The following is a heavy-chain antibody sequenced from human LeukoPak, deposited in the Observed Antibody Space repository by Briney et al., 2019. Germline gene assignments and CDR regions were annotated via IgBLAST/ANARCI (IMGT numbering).Heavy chain of an antibody. CDR2: IKSKGDGGTI. CDR3: TTRRQDGW. D-gene: IGHD2-15*01. V-gene: IGHV3-15*01. Sequence: GRSLRLSCVGSGFTFSDAWMSWVRQAPGKGLEWVGRIKSKGDGGTIDYAAPVKGRFNISRDDSRNTLYLQMNSLNTEGTAVYYCTTRRQDGWWGQGTLVTVS. CDR1: GFTFSDAW. J-gene: IGHJ4*02.